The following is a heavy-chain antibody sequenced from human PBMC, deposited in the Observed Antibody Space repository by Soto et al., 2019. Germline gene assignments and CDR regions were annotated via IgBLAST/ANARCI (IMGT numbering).Heavy chain of an antibody. D-gene: IGHD3-22*01. CDR3: ARVKGSGYHNWFDP. CDR2: ISAYNGNT. Sequence: ASVKVSCKASGYTFTSYGISWVRQAPGQGLEWMGWISAYNGNTNYAQKIQGRVTMTTDTSTSTAYMKLRSLKFDDTAVYYCARVKGSGYHNWFDPWGQGTLVTVSS. V-gene: IGHV1-18*01. J-gene: IGHJ5*02. CDR1: GYTFTSYG.